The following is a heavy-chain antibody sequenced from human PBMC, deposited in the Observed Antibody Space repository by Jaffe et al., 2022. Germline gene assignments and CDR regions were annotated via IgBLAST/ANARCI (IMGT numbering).Heavy chain of an antibody. D-gene: IGHD2-15*01. Sequence: EVQLVQSGAEGKMPGESLRISCKGYGYSFSNYWIGWVRQMPGKGLEWMGTIYPGDSDTRYSPYFQGQVTISADQSTNTAYLQWGSLKASDTAMYYCARRWHDSEFFQYWGPGTQVTVSS. CDR3: ARRWHDSEFFQY. CDR1: GYSFSNYW. CDR2: IYPGDSDT. J-gene: IGHJ1*01. V-gene: IGHV5-51*03.